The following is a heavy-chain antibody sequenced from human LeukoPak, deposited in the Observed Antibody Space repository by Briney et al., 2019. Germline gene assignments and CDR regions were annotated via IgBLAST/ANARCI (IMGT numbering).Heavy chain of an antibody. V-gene: IGHV4-34*01. CDR3: ANSGWYGPRPF. D-gene: IGHD6-19*01. Sequence: SETLSLTCAVYGGSFSGYYWSWIRQPPGKGLEWIGEINHSGSTNYNPSLKSRVTISVDTSKNQFSLKLSSVTAADTAVYYCANSGWYGPRPFWGQGTLVTVSS. J-gene: IGHJ4*02. CDR2: INHSGST. CDR1: GGSFSGYY.